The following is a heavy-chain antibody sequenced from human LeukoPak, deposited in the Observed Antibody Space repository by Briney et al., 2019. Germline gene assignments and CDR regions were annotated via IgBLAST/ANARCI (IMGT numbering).Heavy chain of an antibody. CDR3: ARQGQDNWFDP. J-gene: IGHJ5*02. V-gene: IGHV4-59*08. CDR2: IYYSGST. Sequence: PSETLSLTCTVSGGSISSYYWSWIRQPPGKGLEWIGYIYYSGSTNYNPSLKSRVTISVDTSKNQFSLKLSSMTAADTAVYYCARQGQDNWFDPWGQGTLVTVSS. CDR1: GGSISSYY.